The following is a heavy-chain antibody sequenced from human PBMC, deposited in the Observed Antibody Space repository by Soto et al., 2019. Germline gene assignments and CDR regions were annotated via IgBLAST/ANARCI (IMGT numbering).Heavy chain of an antibody. CDR1: GGTFSSYA. V-gene: IGHV1-69*10. CDR2: IIPILGIA. D-gene: IGHD3-22*01. CDR3: ARVPYYYDTSGYYGRGGPAFDI. J-gene: IGHJ3*02. Sequence: SVKVSCKASGGTFSSYAISWVRQAPGQGLEWMGGIIPILGIANYAQKFQGRVTITADKSTSTAYMELSSLRSEDTAVYYCARVPYYYDTSGYYGRGGPAFDIWGQGTMVTVS.